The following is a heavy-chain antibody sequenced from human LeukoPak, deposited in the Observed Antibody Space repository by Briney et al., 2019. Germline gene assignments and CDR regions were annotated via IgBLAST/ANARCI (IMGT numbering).Heavy chain of an antibody. CDR2: IKQDGSET. V-gene: IGHV3-7*01. CDR3: ARRVGTSGWSNFDY. CDR1: GFTFSSYW. J-gene: IGHJ4*02. D-gene: IGHD6-19*01. Sequence: GGSLRLSCAASGFTFSSYWMSWVRQAPGKGLEWVANIKQDGSETYYVDSVKGRFTISRDNAKNSLYLQMNSLRAEDTAVYYCARRVGTSGWSNFDYWGQGALVTVSS.